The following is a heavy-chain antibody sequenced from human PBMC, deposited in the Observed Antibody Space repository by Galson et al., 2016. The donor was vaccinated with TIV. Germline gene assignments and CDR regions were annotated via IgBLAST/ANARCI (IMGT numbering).Heavy chain of an antibody. V-gene: IGHV4-39*01. Sequence: ETLSLTCTVSGGSINSDLYYWAWIRQPPGKGLEWIATIYYTGSTYYNPSPKSRVSISMDTPKNQFSLKLSSVTAADTAVYYCARRTHYDSSGYSDAFDIWGQGTMVPVSS. CDR1: GGSINSDLYY. CDR3: ARRTHYDSSGYSDAFDI. CDR2: IYYTGST. D-gene: IGHD3-22*01. J-gene: IGHJ3*02.